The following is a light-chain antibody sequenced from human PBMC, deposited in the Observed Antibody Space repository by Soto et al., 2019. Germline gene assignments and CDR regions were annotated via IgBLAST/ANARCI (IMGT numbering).Light chain of an antibody. J-gene: IGKJ5*01. CDR2: GPS. CDR1: QSVSTN. V-gene: IGKV3-15*01. Sequence: EIVVTQSPATLSVSPGERATLSCRASQSVSTNLAWYQQKPGQAPRLLIYGPSTRASGIPVRFSGSGSGREFTLTISSLQSEDFAIYYCQQRNIWPPVTFGQGTRLEIK. CDR3: QQRNIWPPVT.